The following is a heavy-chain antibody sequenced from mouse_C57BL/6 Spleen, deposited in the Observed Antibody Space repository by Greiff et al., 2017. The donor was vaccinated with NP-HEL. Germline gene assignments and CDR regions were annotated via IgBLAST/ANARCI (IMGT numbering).Heavy chain of an antibody. Sequence: EVKLVESGGGLVKPGGSLKLSCAASGFTFSSYAMSWVRQTPEKRLEWVATISDGGSYTYYPDNVKGRFTISRDNAKNNLYLQMSHLKSEDTAMYYGAREPAYYSNYPYAMDYWGQGTSVTVSS. CDR2: ISDGGSYT. V-gene: IGHV5-4*01. D-gene: IGHD2-5*01. J-gene: IGHJ4*01. CDR1: GFTFSSYA. CDR3: AREPAYYSNYPYAMDY.